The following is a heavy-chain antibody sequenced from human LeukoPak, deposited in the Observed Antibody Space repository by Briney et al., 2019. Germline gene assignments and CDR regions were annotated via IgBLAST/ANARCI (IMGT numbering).Heavy chain of an antibody. J-gene: IGHJ6*03. D-gene: IGHD5-12*01. CDR2: IVVGSGNT. Sequence: VASVKVSCKASGFTFTSSAMQWVRQARGQCLEWIGWIVVGSGNTNYAQKFQERVTITRDMSTSTAYMELSSLRSEDTAVYYCAAVRGLYSGYDYAYYYYYMDVWGKGTTVTISS. V-gene: IGHV1-58*02. CDR1: GFTFTSSA. CDR3: AAVRGLYSGYDYAYYYYYMDV.